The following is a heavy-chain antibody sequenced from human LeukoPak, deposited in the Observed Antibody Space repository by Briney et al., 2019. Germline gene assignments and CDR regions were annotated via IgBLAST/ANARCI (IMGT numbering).Heavy chain of an antibody. D-gene: IGHD3-16*02. Sequence: GGSLRLFCAASGFTFSSYAMSWVRQAPGKGLEWVSAISGSGGSTYYADSVKGRFTISRDNSKNTLYLQMNSPRAEDTAVYYCAKDGHYYDYVWGSYRRANYFDYWGQGTLVTVSS. CDR2: ISGSGGST. CDR1: GFTFSSYA. V-gene: IGHV3-23*01. CDR3: AKDGHYYDYVWGSYRRANYFDY. J-gene: IGHJ4*02.